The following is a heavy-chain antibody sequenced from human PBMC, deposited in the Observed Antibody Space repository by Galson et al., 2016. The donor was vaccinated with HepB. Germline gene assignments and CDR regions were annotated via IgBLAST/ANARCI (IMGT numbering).Heavy chain of an antibody. Sequence: SLRLSCAASGFTFSRYSMNWVRQAPGKGLEWVSYISSSSGTIYYADSVQGRFTISRDNAKNSLYLQMNRLRDEDTAVYYCARDTDCSSTNCYMVGDAFDMWGQGTMVTVSS. CDR2: ISSSSGTI. V-gene: IGHV3-48*02. J-gene: IGHJ3*02. D-gene: IGHD2-2*02. CDR3: ARDTDCSSTNCYMVGDAFDM. CDR1: GFTFSRYS.